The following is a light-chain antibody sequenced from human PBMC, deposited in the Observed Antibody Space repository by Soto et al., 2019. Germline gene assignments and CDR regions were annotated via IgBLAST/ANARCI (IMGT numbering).Light chain of an antibody. CDR2: DVS. J-gene: IGLJ1*01. Sequence: QSVLTQPALVSWSPGPVIPISWTWTSSAVGGYNYVSWYQQHPGKDPELMIYDVSNRPSGVSNRFSGSKSGNTASLTISVLQAEDEADYYCSSYTSSSPYVFGTGTKVTV. V-gene: IGLV2-14*01. CDR3: SSYTSSSPYV. CDR1: SSAVGGYNY.